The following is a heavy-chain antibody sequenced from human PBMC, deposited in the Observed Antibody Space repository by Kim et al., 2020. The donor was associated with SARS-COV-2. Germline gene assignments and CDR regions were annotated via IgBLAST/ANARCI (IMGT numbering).Heavy chain of an antibody. CDR3: ARGNYGAARGADYYYYGMDV. J-gene: IGHJ6*02. D-gene: IGHD3-10*01. CDR2: ISTDSSTI. CDR1: GFTFSRYT. Sequence: GGSLRLSCAASGFTFSRYTMNWVRQAPGKGLEWISYISTDSSTIYYADSVKGRLTISRDNAKNSLYLQMNSLRDEDTAVYYCARGNYGAARGADYYYYGMDVWGQGATVTVSS. V-gene: IGHV3-48*02.